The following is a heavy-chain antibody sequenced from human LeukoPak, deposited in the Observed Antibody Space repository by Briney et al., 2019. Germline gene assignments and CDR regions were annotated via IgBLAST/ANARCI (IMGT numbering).Heavy chain of an antibody. J-gene: IGHJ4*02. CDR3: ARDPRYWMDTARD. V-gene: IGHV3-21*01. D-gene: IGHD5-18*01. Sequence: PGGSLRLSCAASGFTFSSYSMNWVRQAPGKGLEWVSSTSSSSSYIYYADSVKGRFTISRDNAKNSLYLQMNSLRAEDTAVYYCARDPRYWMDTARDWGQGTLVTVSS. CDR1: GFTFSSYS. CDR2: TSSSSSYI.